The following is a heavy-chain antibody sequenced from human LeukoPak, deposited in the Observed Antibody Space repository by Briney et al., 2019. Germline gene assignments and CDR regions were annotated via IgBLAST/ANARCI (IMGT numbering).Heavy chain of an antibody. V-gene: IGHV3-23*01. Sequence: GGSLRLSCAASGFTFSAYAMSWVRQAPGKGLEWVSVISGSGDSTYYADSVKGRFTISRDNSKNTLYLQMNSLRAEDTAVYYCVHCGGDRYPCCGMDVWGQGTTVTVSS. D-gene: IGHD2-21*02. J-gene: IGHJ6*02. CDR1: GFTFSAYA. CDR2: ISGSGDST. CDR3: VHCGGDRYPCCGMDV.